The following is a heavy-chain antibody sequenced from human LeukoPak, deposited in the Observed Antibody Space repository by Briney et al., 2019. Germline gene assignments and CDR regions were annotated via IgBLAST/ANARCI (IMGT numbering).Heavy chain of an antibody. CDR2: ITADSQTI. CDR3: AKTGHYYDLDY. Sequence: GGSLRLSCAASGFIFNSYGMNWVRQAPGKGLEWLSYITADSQTIYYADSVKGRFTISRDNAVNSLYLHMDSLRAEDTALYYCAKTGHYYDLDYWGQGALVTVSS. V-gene: IGHV3-48*01. D-gene: IGHD3-16*01. CDR1: GFIFNSYG. J-gene: IGHJ4*02.